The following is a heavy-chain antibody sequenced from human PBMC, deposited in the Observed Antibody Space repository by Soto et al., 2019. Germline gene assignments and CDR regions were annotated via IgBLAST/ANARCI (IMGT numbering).Heavy chain of an antibody. J-gene: IGHJ6*02. CDR3: ARVWYEGVVPAAIRSYYYYGMDV. V-gene: IGHV1-2*02. CDR2: INPNSGGT. CDR1: GYSFTGYY. D-gene: IGHD2-2*02. Sequence: GASVKFSCKASGYSFTGYYMRWVRQAPGQGLEWMGWINPNSGGTNYAQKFQGRVTMTRDTSISTAYMELSRLRSDDTAVYYCARVWYEGVVPAAIRSYYYYGMDVWGQGTTVTVSS.